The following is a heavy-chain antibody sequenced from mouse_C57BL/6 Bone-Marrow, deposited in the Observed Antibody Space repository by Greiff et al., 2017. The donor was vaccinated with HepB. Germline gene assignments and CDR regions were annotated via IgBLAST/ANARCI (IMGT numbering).Heavy chain of an antibody. CDR2: INPSNGGT. Sequence: QVHVKQPGTELVKPGASVKLSCKASGYTFTSYWMHWVKQRPGQGLEWIGNINPSNGGTNYNEKFKSKATLTVDKSSSTAYMQLSSLTSEDSAVYYCARWNSNYWFAYWGQGTLVTVSA. CDR1: GYTFTSYW. J-gene: IGHJ3*01. D-gene: IGHD2-5*01. V-gene: IGHV1-53*01. CDR3: ARWNSNYWFAY.